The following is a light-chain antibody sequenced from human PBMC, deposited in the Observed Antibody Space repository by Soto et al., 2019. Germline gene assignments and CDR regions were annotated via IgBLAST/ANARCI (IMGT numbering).Light chain of an antibody. J-gene: IGLJ3*02. CDR2: EVT. Sequence: QSALTQPPSASGSPGQSVTISCTGTSSDVGGYYYVSWYQQHPGKAPKLMIYEVTKRPSGVPDRFSGAKSGNTASLTVSGLQADDEADYYCSSYAGSNNLLFGGGTKLTVL. CDR3: SSYAGSNNLL. V-gene: IGLV2-8*01. CDR1: SSDVGGYYY.